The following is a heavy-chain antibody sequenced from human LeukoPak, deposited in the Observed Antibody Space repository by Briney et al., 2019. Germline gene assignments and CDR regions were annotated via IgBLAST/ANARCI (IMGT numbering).Heavy chain of an antibody. Sequence: SETLSLTCTVSGGSIGSTTYYWGWIRQPPGKELECIVSVYYSGSTYYNPSLKSRVTISLYTSKNQFSLKLSSVTAADTAVYYCARHKQSGTYYDAFDIWGQGTMVTVSS. V-gene: IGHV4-39*01. CDR1: GGSIGSTTYY. CDR3: ARHKQSGTYYDAFDI. CDR2: VYYSGST. D-gene: IGHD1-26*01. J-gene: IGHJ3*02.